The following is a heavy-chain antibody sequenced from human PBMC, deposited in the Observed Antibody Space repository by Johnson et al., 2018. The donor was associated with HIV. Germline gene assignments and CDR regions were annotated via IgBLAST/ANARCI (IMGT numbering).Heavy chain of an antibody. D-gene: IGHD6-6*01. CDR3: ARAERSSSGVDAFDI. V-gene: IGHV3-30-3*01. J-gene: IGHJ3*02. CDR1: GFTFSSYA. CDR2: ISFDGGAI. Sequence: QVQLVESGGGVVQPGRSLRLSCAASGFTFSSYAMHWVRQAPGKGLEWVAVISFDGGAIYYADSVKGRFTISRDNSKNTMYLQMNSLRAEDTAVYYCARAERSSSGVDAFDIWGQGTMVTVSS.